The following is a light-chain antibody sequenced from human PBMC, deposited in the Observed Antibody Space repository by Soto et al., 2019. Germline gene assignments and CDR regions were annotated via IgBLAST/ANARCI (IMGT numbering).Light chain of an antibody. CDR1: QSVSNNY. CDR3: QQYGCSGT. J-gene: IGKJ1*01. Sequence: EIVLTQSPGTLSLSPGERATLSCRASQSVSNNYLAWYQQKPGQAPRLLIYGTSNRATGIPDRFSGSGSRTVFTHTIGVLEAEDFALYYCQQYGCSGTFGQGTKVEIK. CDR2: GTS. V-gene: IGKV3-20*01.